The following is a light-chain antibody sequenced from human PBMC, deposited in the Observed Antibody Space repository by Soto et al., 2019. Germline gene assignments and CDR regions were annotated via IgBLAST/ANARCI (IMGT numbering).Light chain of an antibody. CDR1: QSLLHSNGYNY. J-gene: IGKJ4*01. CDR2: LGS. V-gene: IGKV2-28*01. Sequence: DIVMTQSPLSLPVTPGEPASISCRPSQSLLHSNGYNYLDWYLQKPGQSPQLLIYLGSNRASGXPGXFSCSGSGTDFTLKISRVEAEDVGVYYCMQALQTPTFGGGTKVEIK. CDR3: MQALQTPT.